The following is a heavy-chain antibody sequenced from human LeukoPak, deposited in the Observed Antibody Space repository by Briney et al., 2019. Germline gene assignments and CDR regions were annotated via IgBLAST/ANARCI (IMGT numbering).Heavy chain of an antibody. CDR2: INPNSGDR. J-gene: IGHJ5*02. D-gene: IGHD4-17*01. CDR1: GYTFTGHY. CDR3: ARDFGIRLRFDP. Sequence: GASVKVSCKASGYTFTGHYIHWGRQAPGQGLEWMGWINPNSGDRKDAQKFQGRLTMTRDTSSNTAYMELSSLRSDDTAVYYCARDFGIRLRFDPWGQGTLVTVSS. V-gene: IGHV1-2*02.